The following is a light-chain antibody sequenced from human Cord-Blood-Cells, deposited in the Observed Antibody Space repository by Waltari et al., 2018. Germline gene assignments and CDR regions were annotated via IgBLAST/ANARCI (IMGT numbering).Light chain of an antibody. Sequence: DIQITQSPSTRSASVGDRGTITCRASQSISSWLAWYQQKPGKAPKLLIYKASSLESGVPSRFSGSGSGTEFTLTISSLQPDDFATYYCQQYNSYWTFGQGTKVEIK. CDR2: KAS. CDR3: QQYNSYWT. CDR1: QSISSW. V-gene: IGKV1-5*03. J-gene: IGKJ1*01.